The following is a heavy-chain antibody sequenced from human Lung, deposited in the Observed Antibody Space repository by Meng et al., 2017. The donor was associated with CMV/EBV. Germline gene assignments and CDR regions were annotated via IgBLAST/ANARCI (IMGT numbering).Heavy chain of an antibody. CDR2: IINSGIFS. J-gene: IGHJ6*02. V-gene: IGHV3-11*01. Sequence: SCEASGFVFSDDYRSWIRHAAGKGLEWISYIINSGIFSHHANSVTRHFTTSRNNAKRSLYLQMNSLTPEDTGVYSCVEDLLVPAGVPMPGYPYALDIXGQGXTVTVSS. CDR1: GFVFSDDY. CDR3: VEDLLVPAGVPMPGYPYALDI. D-gene: IGHD2-2*01.